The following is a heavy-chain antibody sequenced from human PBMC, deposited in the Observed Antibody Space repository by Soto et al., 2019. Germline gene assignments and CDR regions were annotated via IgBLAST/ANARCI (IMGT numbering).Heavy chain of an antibody. D-gene: IGHD4-17*01. CDR2: IYYSGST. V-gene: IGHV4-31*03. CDR3: ARWTTVMYYFDY. Sequence: PSETLSLTCTVSGGSISSGGYYWIWIRQHPGKGLEWIGYIYYSGSTYYNPSLKSRVTISVDTSKNQFSRKLSSVTAADTAVYYCARWTTVMYYFDYWGQGTLVTVSS. J-gene: IGHJ4*02. CDR1: GGSISSGGYY.